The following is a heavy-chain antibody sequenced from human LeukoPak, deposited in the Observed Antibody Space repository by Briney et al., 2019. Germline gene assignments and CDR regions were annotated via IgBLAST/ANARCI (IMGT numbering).Heavy chain of an antibody. D-gene: IGHD3-10*01. CDR2: MSGTGGRT. CDR1: GFIFSSYA. CDR3: AKGTYYYASGTSYTESFGDN. J-gene: IGHJ4*02. V-gene: IGHV3-23*01. Sequence: PGGSLRLSCACAGFIFSSYAMTWGREPAGRGLELGSTMSGTGGRTYYANSVKSRFTICRDNSKNTLSLQMPSLRAEDTAVYFCAKGTYYYASGTSYTESFGDNWGQGTLVTVSS.